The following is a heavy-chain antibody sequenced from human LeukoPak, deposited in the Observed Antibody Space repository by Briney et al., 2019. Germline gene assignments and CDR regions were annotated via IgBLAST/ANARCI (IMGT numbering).Heavy chain of an antibody. CDR2: IYYSGST. CDR1: GGSISSYY. Sequence: SETLSLTCTVSGGSISSYYWSWIRQPPGKGLEWIGSIYYSGSTYYNPSLKSRVTISVDTSKNQFSLKLSSVTAADTAVYYCARPLAAAGPIDYWGQGTLVTVSS. CDR3: ARPLAAAGPIDY. V-gene: IGHV4-59*05. D-gene: IGHD6-13*01. J-gene: IGHJ4*02.